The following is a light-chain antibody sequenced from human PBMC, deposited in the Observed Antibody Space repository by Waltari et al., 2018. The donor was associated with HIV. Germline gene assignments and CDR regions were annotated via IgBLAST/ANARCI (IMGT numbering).Light chain of an antibody. CDR2: DDR. Sequence: SYVLTQPPSVSVAPGQTARITCGGNNIAAIKSVHWYRKSPGQAPVLVVYDDRDRPSGIPDRFSGSSSGDTATLTISRAEAGDEADYYCQVYSDRGDPVIFGGGTKLTVL. J-gene: IGLJ2*01. CDR1: NIAAIKS. CDR3: QVYSDRGDPVI. V-gene: IGLV3-21*02.